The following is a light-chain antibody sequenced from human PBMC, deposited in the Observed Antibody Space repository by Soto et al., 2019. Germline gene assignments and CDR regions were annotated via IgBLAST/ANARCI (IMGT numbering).Light chain of an antibody. J-gene: IGLJ1*01. CDR2: NVY. V-gene: IGLV2-14*03. Sequence: QSVRTQPASVSGSPGQSITISCTGTSSDVGAYNFVSWHQQHPGKAPKLMIYNVYDRPSGISYRFSGSKSGNTASLTISGLQGEDEADYYCSAYTVSRTYVFGTGTKSPS. CDR1: SSDVGAYNF. CDR3: SAYTVSRTYV.